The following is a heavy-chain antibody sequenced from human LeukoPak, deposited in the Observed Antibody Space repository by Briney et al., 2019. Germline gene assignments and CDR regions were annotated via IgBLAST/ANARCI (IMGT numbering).Heavy chain of an antibody. CDR1: GFTVSSYA. Sequence: PGGSLRLSCAASGFTVSSYAMHWVRQPIGKGLEWVSALGIAGDTFYPGSVKGRFTISRENARNSLYLQMNSLRAEDTAMYYCARQKQSHGNFDNWGQGTLVTVSS. V-gene: IGHV3-13*01. CDR3: ARQKQSHGNFDN. J-gene: IGHJ4*02. D-gene: IGHD1-26*01. CDR2: LGIAGDT.